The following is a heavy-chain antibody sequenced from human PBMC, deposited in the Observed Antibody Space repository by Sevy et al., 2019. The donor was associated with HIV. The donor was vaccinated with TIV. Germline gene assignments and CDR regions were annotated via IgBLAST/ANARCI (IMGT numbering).Heavy chain of an antibody. Sequence: GGSLRLSCAASGFTFSSYSMHWVRQAPGKGLEWVSSINSISTYIYYADSVKGRFTISRDNAKNSLYLQMNSLRAEDTAVYYCARGGYSSSWYFSPRRASDTYYYYGMDVWGQGTTVTVSS. CDR3: ARGGYSSSWYFSPRRASDTYYYYGMDV. J-gene: IGHJ6*02. CDR1: GFTFSSYS. V-gene: IGHV3-21*01. D-gene: IGHD6-13*01. CDR2: INSISTYI.